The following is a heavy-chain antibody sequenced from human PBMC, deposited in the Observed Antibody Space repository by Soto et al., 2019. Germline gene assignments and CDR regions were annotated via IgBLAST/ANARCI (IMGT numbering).Heavy chain of an antibody. V-gene: IGHV1-18*01. CDR1: GYTFTSYG. J-gene: IGHJ4*02. CDR3: AREPSYFGY. CDR2: ISAYNGNT. Sequence: QVQLVQSGAEVKKPGASVKVSCKASGYTFTSYGISWVRQAPGQGLAWMGWISAYNGNTHYAQKLQGRVTMTTVTSTRTAYLGLRSLTSDDKAVYYCAREPSYFGYWGQGALVSVSS.